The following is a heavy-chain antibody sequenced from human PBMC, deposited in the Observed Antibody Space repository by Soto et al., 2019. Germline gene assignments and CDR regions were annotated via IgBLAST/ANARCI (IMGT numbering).Heavy chain of an antibody. CDR2: INPNSGGT. J-gene: IGHJ6*02. CDR3: ARVRMVYDTYYYYGMDV. D-gene: IGHD2-8*01. V-gene: IGHV1-2*02. Sequence: GASVKVSCKASGYTFTGYYMHWVRQAPGQGLEWMGWINPNSGGTNYAQKFQGRVTMTRDTSISTAYMELSRLRSDDTAVYYCARVRMVYDTYYYYGMDVWGQGTTVTVSS. CDR1: GYTFTGYY.